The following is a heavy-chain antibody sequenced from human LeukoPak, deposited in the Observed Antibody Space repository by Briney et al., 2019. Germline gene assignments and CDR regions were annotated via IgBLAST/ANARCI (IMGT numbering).Heavy chain of an antibody. Sequence: PGGSLRLSCAASGFTFSSYAMSWVRQAPGKGLEWVSAISGSGGSTYYADSVKGRFTISRDNSKNTLYLQMNSLRAEDTAVYYCAKDPEITTIVVSYFDYWGQGTLVTVSS. CDR3: AKDPEITTIVVSYFDY. J-gene: IGHJ4*02. CDR1: GFTFSSYA. D-gene: IGHD3-22*01. V-gene: IGHV3-23*01. CDR2: ISGSGGST.